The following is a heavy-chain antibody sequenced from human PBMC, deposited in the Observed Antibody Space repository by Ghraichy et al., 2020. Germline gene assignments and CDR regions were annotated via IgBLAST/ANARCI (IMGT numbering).Heavy chain of an antibody. CDR2: IYTSGST. D-gene: IGHD6-13*01. CDR3: ARDFRGAAGILDYYYGMDV. CDR1: GGSISSYY. V-gene: IGHV4-4*07. J-gene: IGHJ6*02. Sequence: SCTVSGGSISSYYWSWIRQPAGKGLEWIGRIYTSGSTNYNPSLKSRVTMSVDTSKNQFSLKLSSVTAADTAVYYCARDFRGAAGILDYYYGMDVWGQGTTVTVSS.